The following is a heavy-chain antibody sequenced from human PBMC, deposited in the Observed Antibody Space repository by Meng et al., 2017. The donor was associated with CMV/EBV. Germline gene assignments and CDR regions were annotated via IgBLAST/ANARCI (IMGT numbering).Heavy chain of an antibody. D-gene: IGHD1-7*01. CDR2: ISYDGSNK. J-gene: IGHJ4*02. Sequence: GESLKISCAASGFTFSSYAMHWVRQAPGKGLEWVAVISYDGSNKYYADSVKGRFTISRDNSKNTLNLQMNSLRAEDTAVYYCARVGWTGTTGGYWGQGTLVTVSS. CDR3: ARVGWTGTTGGY. CDR1: GFTFSSYA. V-gene: IGHV3-30*04.